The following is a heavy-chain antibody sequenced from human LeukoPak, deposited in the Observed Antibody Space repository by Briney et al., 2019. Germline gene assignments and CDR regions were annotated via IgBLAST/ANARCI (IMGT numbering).Heavy chain of an antibody. CDR2: IYYSGST. V-gene: IGHV4-59*01. CDR3: ARGAGLRYYYYYMDV. J-gene: IGHJ6*03. CDR1: GGSISSYY. D-gene: IGHD4-17*01. Sequence: SETLSLICTVSGGSISSYYWSWIRQPPGKGLEWIGYIYYSGSTNYNPSLKSRVTISVDTSKNQFSLKLSSVTAADTAVYYCARGAGLRYYYYYMDVWGKGTTVTVSS.